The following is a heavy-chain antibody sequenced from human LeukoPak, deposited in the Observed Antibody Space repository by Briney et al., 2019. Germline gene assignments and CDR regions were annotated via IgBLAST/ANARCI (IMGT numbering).Heavy chain of an antibody. J-gene: IGHJ3*01. V-gene: IGHV3-23*01. D-gene: IGHD5-24*01. CDR3: AKDIQLST. CDR1: GFTFSVAA. Sequence: GGSLRLSCVASGFTFSVAAMTWVRQAPGKGLEWVSLIGASGESTYYADSVKGRFTISKDNSKNTLSLQMNSLRVEDTAMYFCAKDIQLSTWGLGTMVTVSS. CDR2: IGASGEST.